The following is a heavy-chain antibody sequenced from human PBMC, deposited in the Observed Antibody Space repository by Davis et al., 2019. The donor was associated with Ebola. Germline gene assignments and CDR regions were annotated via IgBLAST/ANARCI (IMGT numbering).Heavy chain of an antibody. CDR1: GGSISSTCYY. CDR3: ASLLDVWSGFGV. D-gene: IGHD3-3*01. Sequence: SETLSLTCTVSGGSISSTCYYCGWIRQPPGKGLEWIGEIYHSGSTNYNPSLKSRVTISVDKSKNQFSLTPGSVTAADTAVYYCASLLDVWSGFGVWGKGTTVTVSS. V-gene: IGHV4-39*07. CDR2: IYHSGST. J-gene: IGHJ6*04.